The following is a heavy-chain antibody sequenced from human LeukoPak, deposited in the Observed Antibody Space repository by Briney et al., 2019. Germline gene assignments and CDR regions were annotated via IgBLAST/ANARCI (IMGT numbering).Heavy chain of an antibody. CDR1: GGSFSGYY. Sequence: SETLSLTCAVYGGSFSGYYWSWIRQPPGKGLEWIGEINHSGSTNYNPSLKSRVTISVDTPKNQFSLKLSSVTAADTAVYYCAREKYYYDSSGYTQYFQHWGLGTLVTVSS. CDR3: AREKYYYDSSGYTQYFQH. D-gene: IGHD3-22*01. J-gene: IGHJ1*01. CDR2: INHSGST. V-gene: IGHV4-34*01.